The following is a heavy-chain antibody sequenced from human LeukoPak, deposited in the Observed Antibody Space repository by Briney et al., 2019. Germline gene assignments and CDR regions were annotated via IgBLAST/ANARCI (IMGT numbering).Heavy chain of an antibody. J-gene: IGHJ4*02. CDR2: ISAYNGNT. V-gene: IGHV1-18*01. CDR3: ARDHSEQWLVPSMIW. D-gene: IGHD6-19*01. CDR1: GYTFTSYG. Sequence: GASVKVSCKASGYTFTSYGISWVRQAPGQGLEWMGWISAYNGNTNYAQKLQGRVTMTTDTSTSTAYMELRSLRSDDTAVYYCARDHSEQWLVPSMIWWGQGTLVTVSS.